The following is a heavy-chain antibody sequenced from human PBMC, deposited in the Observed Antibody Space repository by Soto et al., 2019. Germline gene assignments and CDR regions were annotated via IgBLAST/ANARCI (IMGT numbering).Heavy chain of an antibody. CDR1: GFTVSSNY. CDR2: IYSGGST. CDR3: ARDRGDDDFDI. Sequence: GGSLRLSCAASGFTVSSNYMSWVRQAPGKGLEWVSVIYSGGSTYYADSVKGRFTISRDNSKNTLYLQMNSLRAEDTAVYYCARDRGDDDFDIWGKGTMVTVSS. V-gene: IGHV3-53*01. J-gene: IGHJ3*02.